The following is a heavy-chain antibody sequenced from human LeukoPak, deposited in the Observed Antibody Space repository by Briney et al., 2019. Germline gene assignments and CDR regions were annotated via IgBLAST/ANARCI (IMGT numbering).Heavy chain of an antibody. V-gene: IGHV3-53*01. Sequence: GSLRLCCAASGFTVSSNYMSWVRQAPGKGLEWVSVIYSGGSTYYADSVKGRFTISRDNSKNTLYLQLNSLRAEDTAVYYCARGGGLYAFDYWGQGTLVTVSS. CDR3: ARGGGLYAFDY. CDR1: GFTVSSNY. D-gene: IGHD6-19*01. J-gene: IGHJ4*02. CDR2: IYSGGST.